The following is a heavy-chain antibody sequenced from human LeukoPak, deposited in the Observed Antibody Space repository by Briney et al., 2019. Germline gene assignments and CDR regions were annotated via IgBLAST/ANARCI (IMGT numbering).Heavy chain of an antibody. CDR1: GFTFSSYA. CDR2: ISYDGSNK. V-gene: IGHV3-30-3*01. D-gene: IGHD5-24*01. CDR3: ARDPSRGGYNHFDY. J-gene: IGHJ4*02. Sequence: QPGGSLRLSCAASGFTFSSYAMHWVRQAPGKGLEWVAVISYDGSNKYYADSVKGRFTISRDNSKNTLYLQMNSLRAEDTAVYYCARDPSRGGYNHFDYWGQGTLVTVSS.